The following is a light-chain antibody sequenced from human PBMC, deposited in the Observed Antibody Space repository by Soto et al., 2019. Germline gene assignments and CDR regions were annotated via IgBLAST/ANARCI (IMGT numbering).Light chain of an antibody. V-gene: IGLV2-11*01. CDR3: CSYAVRDTFFV. CDR2: DVS. Sequence: QSALTQPRSVSLSPGQSVIISCTGTSNDVGAYDYVSWYQQLPGKAPKLVIYDVSKRPSGVPARFSGSKSGNTASLTISGLQAEDEADYFCCSYAVRDTFFVFGIGTKVTVL. J-gene: IGLJ1*01. CDR1: SNDVGAYDY.